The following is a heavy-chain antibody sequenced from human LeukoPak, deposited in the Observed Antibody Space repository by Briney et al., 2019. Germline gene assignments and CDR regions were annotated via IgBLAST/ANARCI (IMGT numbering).Heavy chain of an antibody. CDR1: GFTFSSYA. CDR2: ISYDGRNQ. CDR3: ARYGGFLDY. J-gene: IGHJ4*02. Sequence: PGRSLRLSCAASGFTFSSYAMHWVRQAPGKGLEWVAVISYDGRNQYYADSVKGRFTVSRDNSKSTLYLQMNRLRGEDTAVYNCARYGGFLDYWGQGTLVTVSS. D-gene: IGHD3-16*01. V-gene: IGHV3-30*04.